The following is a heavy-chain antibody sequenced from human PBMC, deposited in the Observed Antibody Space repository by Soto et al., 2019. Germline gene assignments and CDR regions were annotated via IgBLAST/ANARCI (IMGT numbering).Heavy chain of an antibody. CDR2: INHSGST. J-gene: IGHJ6*02. CDR3: ARGRSRGYGSSWYLDYYYGMDV. V-gene: IGHV4-34*01. CDR1: GGSSSGYY. D-gene: IGHD6-13*01. Sequence: SETLSLTCAVYGGSSSGYYWSWIRQPPGKGLEWIGEINHSGSTNYNPSLKSRVTISVDTSKNQFSLKLSSVTAADTAVYYCARGRSRGYGSSWYLDYYYGMDVWGQETTVTVSS.